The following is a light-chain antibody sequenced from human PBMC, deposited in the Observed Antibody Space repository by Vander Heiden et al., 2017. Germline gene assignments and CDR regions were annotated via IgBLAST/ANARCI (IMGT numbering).Light chain of an antibody. CDR1: QGISSY. CDR3: QQYYSYPRT. Sequence: ALRMTQSPSSFPASTGDRVTITCRASQGISSYLAWYQQKPGKAPKLLIYAASTLQSGVPSRFSGSGSGTDFTLTISCLQSEDFATYYCQQYYSYPRTFGQGTKLEIK. J-gene: IGKJ2*01. CDR2: AAS. V-gene: IGKV1-8*01.